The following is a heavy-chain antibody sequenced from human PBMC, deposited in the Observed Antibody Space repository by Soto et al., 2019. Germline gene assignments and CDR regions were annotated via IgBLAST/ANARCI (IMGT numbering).Heavy chain of an antibody. Sequence: PSETLSLTCAVYGGSFSGYYWSWIRQPPGKGLEWIGEINHSGSTNYNPSLKSRVTISVDTFKNQFSLKLSSVTAADTAVYYCARDWYYYYGMDVWGQGTTVTVSS. V-gene: IGHV4-34*01. CDR2: INHSGST. J-gene: IGHJ6*02. D-gene: IGHD3-9*01. CDR3: ARDWYYYYGMDV. CDR1: GGSFSGYY.